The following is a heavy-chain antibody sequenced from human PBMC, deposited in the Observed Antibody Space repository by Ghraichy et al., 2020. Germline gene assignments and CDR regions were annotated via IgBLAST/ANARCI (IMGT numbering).Heavy chain of an antibody. Sequence: GESLNISCKGSGYSFTSYWIGWVRQIPGKGLEWMGIIYPGNSDTRYSPSFQGQVTISADKSISTAYLQWSSLKASDTAMYYCARGSIVAGDYFDYWGQGTLVTVSS. V-gene: IGHV5-51*06. CDR2: IYPGNSDT. J-gene: IGHJ4*02. CDR3: ARGSIVAGDYFDY. CDR1: GYSFTSYW. D-gene: IGHD5-12*01.